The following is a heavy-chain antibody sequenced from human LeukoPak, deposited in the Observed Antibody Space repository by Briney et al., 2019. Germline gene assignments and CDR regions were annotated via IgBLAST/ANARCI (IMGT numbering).Heavy chain of an antibody. J-gene: IGHJ1*01. Sequence: SVKVSCKASGGTFTSYAISWVRQPPGQGLEWMGGIIPIFGTANYAQKFQGRVTITTDESTSTAYMELSSLRSEDTAVYYCASGYYDSSGSPYFQHWGQGTLVTVSS. V-gene: IGHV1-69*05. D-gene: IGHD3-22*01. CDR3: ASGYYDSSGSPYFQH. CDR1: GGTFTSYA. CDR2: IIPIFGTA.